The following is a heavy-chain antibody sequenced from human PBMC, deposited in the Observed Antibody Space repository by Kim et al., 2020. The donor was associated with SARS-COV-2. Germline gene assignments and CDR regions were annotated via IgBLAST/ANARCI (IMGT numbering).Heavy chain of an antibody. J-gene: IGHJ4*02. V-gene: IGHV3-30*02. D-gene: IGHD3-16*02. CDR3: AKDRLRLGELSPIDY. Sequence: DSVKGRFTISRDNSKNTLYLQMNSLRAEDTAVYYCAKDRLRLGELSPIDYWGQGTLVTVSS.